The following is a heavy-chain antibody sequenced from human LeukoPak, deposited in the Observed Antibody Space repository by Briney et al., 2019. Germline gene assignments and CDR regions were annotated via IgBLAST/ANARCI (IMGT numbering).Heavy chain of an antibody. V-gene: IGHV3-53*01. D-gene: IGHD6-19*01. CDR1: GFPVSPNY. CDR3: ANSLRIARGWLPPTYFDY. Sequence: GGSLRLSCAASGFPVSPNYMTWVRQAPGKGLEWVSVIYTGGTTYYADSVKGRFTVSRDNSRNTVYLQMNSLRVEDTAIYYCANSLRIARGWLPPTYFDYWGQGTLVAVSS. CDR2: IYTGGTT. J-gene: IGHJ4*02.